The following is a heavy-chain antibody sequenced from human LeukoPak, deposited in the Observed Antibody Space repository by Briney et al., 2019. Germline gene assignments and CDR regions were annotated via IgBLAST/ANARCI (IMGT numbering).Heavy chain of an antibody. CDR2: IYYSGST. CDR3: ARQGSYNFFDP. CDR1: GGSISRGYY. D-gene: IGHD2-15*01. Sequence: SETLSLTCSAAGGSISRGYYWAWIRQPPGKGLEWIGSIYYSGSTDYPPSLKSRVTISVDTSKNQFSLKLRSVTAADTAVYYCARQGSYNFFDPWGQGTLVIVSS. V-gene: IGHV4-39*01. J-gene: IGHJ5*02.